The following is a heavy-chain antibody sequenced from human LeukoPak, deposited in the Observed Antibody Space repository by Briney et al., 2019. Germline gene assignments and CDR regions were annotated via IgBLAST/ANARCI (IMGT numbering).Heavy chain of an antibody. D-gene: IGHD2-8*02. CDR2: ISSSDNTI. J-gene: IGHJ5*02. CDR1: GFTFSDYY. V-gene: IGHV3-11*01. Sequence: GGSLRLSCAASGFTFSDYYMSWIRQAPGKGLEWVSYISSSDNTIYYADSVKGRFTISRDNSKSTLSLQMNSLRAEDTAIYYCATYRQVLLPFEPWGQGTLVTVSS. CDR3: ATYRQVLLPFEP.